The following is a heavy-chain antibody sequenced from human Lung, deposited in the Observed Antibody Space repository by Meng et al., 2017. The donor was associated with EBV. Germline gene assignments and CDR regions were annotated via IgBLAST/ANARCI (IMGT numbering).Heavy chain of an antibody. CDR2: VYRSGST. CDR1: SGSSSSDTSS. D-gene: IGHD5-18*01. Sequence: QLQRHESGPGLVQPSPTLALTWAVSSGSSSSDTSSWNWIRQRPGKGLEWIGFVYRSGSTYYNPALKSRVIISVDRSNNQFSLELNSVSAADTAVYYCARAKWGHSYGSEALYFDHWGPGTLVTVSS. CDR3: ARAKWGHSYGSEALYFDH. V-gene: IGHV4-30-2*01. J-gene: IGHJ4*02.